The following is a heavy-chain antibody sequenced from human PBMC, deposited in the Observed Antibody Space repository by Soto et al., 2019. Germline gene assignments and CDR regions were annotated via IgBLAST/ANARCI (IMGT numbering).Heavy chain of an antibody. D-gene: IGHD3-22*01. CDR1: GFTFSSYW. V-gene: IGHV3-7*05. J-gene: IGHJ4*02. CDR2: IKQDGSEK. Sequence: HPGGSLRLSCAASGFTFSSYWMSWVRQAPGKGLEWVANIKQDGSEKYYVDSVKGRFTISRDNAKNSLYLQMNSLRAEDTAVYYCARGFGYYDSSGPFDYWGQGTLVTVSS. CDR3: ARGFGYYDSSGPFDY.